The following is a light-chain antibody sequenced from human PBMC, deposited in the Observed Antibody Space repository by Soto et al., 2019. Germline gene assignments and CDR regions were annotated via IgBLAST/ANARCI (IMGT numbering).Light chain of an antibody. CDR3: QQRSNWPPIT. J-gene: IGKJ5*01. V-gene: IGKV3-11*01. CDR1: QSVSSY. CDR2: DAS. Sequence: EIVLTQSPATLSLSPGERATLSCRASQSVSSYLAWYQQKPGQAPRLLIYDASNRATGIPARCSGSGSGTDFTHTTSSLQPEDFEVYYCQQRSNWPPITFGQGTRLEIK.